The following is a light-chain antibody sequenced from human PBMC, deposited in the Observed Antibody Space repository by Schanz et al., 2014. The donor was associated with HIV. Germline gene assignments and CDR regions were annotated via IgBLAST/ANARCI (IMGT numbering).Light chain of an antibody. CDR3: LQLSTFPWT. Sequence: DIQMTQSPSSLSASVGDRVTITCRASQDIRDDLGWYQQSPGKAPKRLIYDASSLQRGVPSRFSGSGSGTXFTLTISSLQPEDFXTYYCLQLSTFPWTFGQGTKVDTK. J-gene: IGKJ1*01. CDR2: DAS. CDR1: QDIRDD. V-gene: IGKV1-17*01.